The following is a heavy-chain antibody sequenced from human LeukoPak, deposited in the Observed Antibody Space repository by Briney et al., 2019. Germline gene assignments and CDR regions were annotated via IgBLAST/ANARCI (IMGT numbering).Heavy chain of an antibody. CDR3: ARDGVLGSGKWVYYYLDV. V-gene: IGHV4-39*07. D-gene: IGHD3-10*01. CDR1: GGSISSSSYY. J-gene: IGHJ6*03. CDR2: IYYSGST. Sequence: SETLSLTCTVSGGSISSSSYYWGWIRQPPGKGLEWIGSIYYSGSTYYNPSLKSRVTISVDTSKNQFSLKLSSVTAADTAVYYCARDGVLGSGKWVYYYLDVWGKGTTVTISS.